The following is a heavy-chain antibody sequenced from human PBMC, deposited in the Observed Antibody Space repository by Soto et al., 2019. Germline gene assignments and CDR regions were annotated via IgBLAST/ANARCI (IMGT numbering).Heavy chain of an antibody. V-gene: IGHV2-5*02. Sequence: QITLKESGPPLVKPTQTLTLTCTFSGLSLSTIGEGVGWIRQPPGKALEWLALVYWDDDKRYSPSLKSRLTITKNTSVNQAILTTTNMGPVDTARFTWVQTRCGGDCLQSYSSHSYYGLDVWGQGTTVTVSS. CDR2: VYWDDDK. D-gene: IGHD2-21*02. CDR1: GLSLSTIGEG. CDR3: VQTRCGGDCLQSYSSHSYYGLDV. J-gene: IGHJ6*02.